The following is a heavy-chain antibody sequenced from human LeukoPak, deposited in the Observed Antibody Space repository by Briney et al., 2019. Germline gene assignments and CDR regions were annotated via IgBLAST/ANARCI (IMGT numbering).Heavy chain of an antibody. CDR1: GFTVSSNY. D-gene: IGHD6-6*01. Sequence: GGSLRLSCAASGFTVSSNYMSWVRQAPGKGLEWVSSISSSSSYIYYADSVKGRFTISRDNAKNSLYLQMNSLRAEDTAVYYCARDLRSSSSPCLGYWGQGTLVTVSS. J-gene: IGHJ4*02. CDR3: ARDLRSSSSPCLGY. V-gene: IGHV3-21*01. CDR2: ISSSSSYI.